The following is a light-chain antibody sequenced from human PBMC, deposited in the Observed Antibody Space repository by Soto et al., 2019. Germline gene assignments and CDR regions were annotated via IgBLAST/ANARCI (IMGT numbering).Light chain of an antibody. V-gene: IGKV3-11*01. CDR1: QSVTTY. CDR3: QQRSNWPSLIS. Sequence: EIVLTQSPDTLSLSPGERATLSCRASQSVTTYLAWYQQKPGQAPRLLIYDASNRATGIPARFSGSGSGTDFTLTISSLEPEDFAVYYCQQRSNWPSLISFGQGTRLE. J-gene: IGKJ5*01. CDR2: DAS.